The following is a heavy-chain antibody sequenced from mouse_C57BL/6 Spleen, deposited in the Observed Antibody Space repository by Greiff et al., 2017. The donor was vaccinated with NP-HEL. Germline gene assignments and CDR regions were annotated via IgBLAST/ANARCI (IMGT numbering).Heavy chain of an antibody. J-gene: IGHJ2*01. CDR2: IDPSDSYT. D-gene: IGHD1-1*01. V-gene: IGHV1-50*01. CDR3: ARREHYGSSLDY. CDR1: GYTFTSYW. Sequence: QVQLQQPGAELVKPGASVKLSCKASGYTFTSYWMQWVKQRPGQGLEWIGEIDPSDSYTNYNQKFKGKATLTVDTSSSTAYMQLSSLTSEDSAVYYCARREHYGSSLDYWGKGTTLTVSS.